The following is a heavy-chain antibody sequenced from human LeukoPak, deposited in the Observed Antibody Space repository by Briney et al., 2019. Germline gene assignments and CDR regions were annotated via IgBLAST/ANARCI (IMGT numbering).Heavy chain of an antibody. V-gene: IGHV3-74*01. CDR2: INTDGSST. D-gene: IGHD5-18*01. CDR1: GFTFSTYW. CDR3: AILGRTAMSAFDY. J-gene: IGHJ4*02. Sequence: GGSLKLSCASSGFTFSTYWMHWVRQAPGKGLVWVSRINTDGSSTNYADSVKGRFTISRDNAKNTLYLQMNSLRAEDTAVYYCAILGRTAMSAFDYWGRGTLVTVSS.